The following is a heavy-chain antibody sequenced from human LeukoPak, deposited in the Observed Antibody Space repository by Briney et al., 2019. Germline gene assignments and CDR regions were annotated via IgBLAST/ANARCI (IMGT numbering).Heavy chain of an antibody. CDR2: TYYRSKWYS. J-gene: IGHJ3*02. V-gene: IGHV6-1*01. CDR1: GDSVSSDSVS. Sequence: SQTLSLTCAISGDSVSSDSVSWNWIRQSPSRGLEWLGRTYYRSKWYSEYAVSVKSRISINPDTSKNQFSLKLSSVTAVDTAVYYCARYTTSWYTFDIWGQGTMVTVSS. CDR3: ARYTTSWYTFDI. D-gene: IGHD6-13*01.